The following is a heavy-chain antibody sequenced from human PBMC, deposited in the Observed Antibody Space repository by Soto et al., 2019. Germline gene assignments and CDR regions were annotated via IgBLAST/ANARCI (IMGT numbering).Heavy chain of an antibody. V-gene: IGHV1-18*01. CDR1: GYTFTSYG. CDR2: ITIYNGNT. D-gene: IGHD3-9*01. Sequence: QVQLVQSGGEVKKPGASVKVSCKASGYTFTSYGISWVRQAPGQGLERMGWITIYNGNTNYAQILQGRVTMTTDTSTSTAYMELRSLRSDDTAVYYCARVLLTGYYEGRDYYGMDVWGQGTTVTVSS. J-gene: IGHJ6*02. CDR3: ARVLLTGYYEGRDYYGMDV.